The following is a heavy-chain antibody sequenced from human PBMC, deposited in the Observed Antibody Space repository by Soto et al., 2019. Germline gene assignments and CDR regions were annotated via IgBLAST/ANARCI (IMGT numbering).Heavy chain of an antibody. CDR1: GGTFSRYA. Sequence: QVQLVQSGAEVKKPGSSVKVSCKASGGTFSRYAIKWVRQAPGHGLEWMGGIIPLFGTANYAQKFQGRVTITADESASTAHMELRSLRSEDTAVYYCARNYGHDCGGGNCYFYFWGQGTLVTVSS. CDR2: IIPLFGTA. V-gene: IGHV1-69*01. D-gene: IGHD2-15*01. CDR3: ARNYGHDCGGGNCYFYF. J-gene: IGHJ4*02.